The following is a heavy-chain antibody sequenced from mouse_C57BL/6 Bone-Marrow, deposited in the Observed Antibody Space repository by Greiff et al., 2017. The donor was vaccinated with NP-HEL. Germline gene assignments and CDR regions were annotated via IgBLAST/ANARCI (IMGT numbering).Heavy chain of an antibody. D-gene: IGHD2-3*01. J-gene: IGHJ3*01. CDR2: IYPGDGDT. V-gene: IGHV1-82*01. CDR3: ANSRYNDGYCAY. Sequence: VQLQQSGPELVKPGASVKISCKASGYAFSSSWMNWVKQRPGKGLEWIGRIYPGDGDTNYNGKFKGKATLTADKSSSTAYMQLSSLTSEDSAVYFCANSRYNDGYCAYWGQGTLVTVSA. CDR1: GYAFSSSW.